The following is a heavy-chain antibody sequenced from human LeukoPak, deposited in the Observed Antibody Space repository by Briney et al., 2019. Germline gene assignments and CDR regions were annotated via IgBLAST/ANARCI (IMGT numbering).Heavy chain of an antibody. J-gene: IGHJ6*03. CDR1: GFTVSSNY. Sequence: GGSLRLSCAASGFTVSSNYMSWVRQAPGKGLEWVAVIYSGGSTYYSDSVKGRFTISRDDSKNTLYLQINSLRAEDTAVYYCAREYSYGPYYYMDVWGKGTTVTVSS. D-gene: IGHD5-18*01. CDR3: AREYSYGPYYYMDV. V-gene: IGHV3-53*01. CDR2: IYSGGST.